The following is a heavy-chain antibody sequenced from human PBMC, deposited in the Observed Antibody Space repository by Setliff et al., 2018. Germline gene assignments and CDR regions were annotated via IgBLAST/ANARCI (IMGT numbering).Heavy chain of an antibody. V-gene: IGHV4-39*07. CDR3: ARKVEQWLTPHFDY. CDR2: IFYSGRT. CDR1: GASITNINYY. Sequence: SETLSLTCTVSGASITNINYYWGLIRQPPGKGLEWIGSIFYSGRTFYNPSLKSRVTMSVDASRNQFSLKLSSVTAADTAIYYCARKVEQWLTPHFDYWGQGALVTVSS. J-gene: IGHJ4*02. D-gene: IGHD6-19*01.